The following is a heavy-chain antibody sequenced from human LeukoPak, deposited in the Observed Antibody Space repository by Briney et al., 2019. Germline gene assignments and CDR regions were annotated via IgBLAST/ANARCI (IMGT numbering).Heavy chain of an antibody. Sequence: GGSLRLSCAASGFTFSSYSMNWVRQAPGKGLEWVSSISSSSSYIYYADSVKGRFTISRDNSKNTLYLQMNSLRAEDTAVYYCAKDPRVPFLFDYWGQGTLVTVSS. V-gene: IGHV3-21*01. J-gene: IGHJ4*02. CDR3: AKDPRVPFLFDY. CDR2: ISSSSSYI. D-gene: IGHD2/OR15-2a*01. CDR1: GFTFSSYS.